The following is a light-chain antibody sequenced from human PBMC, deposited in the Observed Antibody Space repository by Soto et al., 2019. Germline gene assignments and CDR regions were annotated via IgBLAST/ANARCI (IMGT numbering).Light chain of an antibody. J-gene: IGKJ3*01. V-gene: IGKV1D-12*01. Sequence: DIQMTQSPSSVSASVGDRVSITCRASQGISNWLAWYQQKPGRAPKLLIYAASSLQIGVSSRFSGSGSGSDVTLTISSLQPEDFATYYCQQGYSFPFTFGPGTKVDIK. CDR1: QGISNW. CDR3: QQGYSFPFT. CDR2: AAS.